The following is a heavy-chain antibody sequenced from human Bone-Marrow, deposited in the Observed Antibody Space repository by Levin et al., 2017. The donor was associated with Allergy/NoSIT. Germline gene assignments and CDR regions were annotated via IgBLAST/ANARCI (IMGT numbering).Heavy chain of an antibody. CDR1: GGSIGRYY. CDR2: IYSTGIT. CDR3: ARHPTTVTTNDAFDI. Sequence: SQTLSLTCIVSGGSIGRYYWSWIRQPPGKGLEWIGYIYSTGITNYSPSLKSRVTISVDTSKNQFSMKLTSVTAADTAVYYCARHPTTVTTNDAFDIWGQGTMVTVSS. D-gene: IGHD4-17*01. V-gene: IGHV4-59*08. J-gene: IGHJ3*02.